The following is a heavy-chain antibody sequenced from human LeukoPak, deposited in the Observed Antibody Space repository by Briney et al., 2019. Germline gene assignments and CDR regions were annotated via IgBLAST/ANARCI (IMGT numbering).Heavy chain of an antibody. D-gene: IGHD1-26*01. Sequence: GGSLRLSCAASGFTFSSYWMSWVRQAPGKGLEWVANIKQDGSEKYYVDSVKGRFTISRDNAKNSLYLQMNSLRVEDTAVYYCAGGGYYYYMDVWGKGTTVTVSS. V-gene: IGHV3-7*01. CDR1: GFTFSSYW. J-gene: IGHJ6*03. CDR3: AGGGYYYYMDV. CDR2: IKQDGSEK.